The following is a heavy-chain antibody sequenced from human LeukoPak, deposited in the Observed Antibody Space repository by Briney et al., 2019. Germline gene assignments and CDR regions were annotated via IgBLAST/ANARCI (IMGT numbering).Heavy chain of an antibody. CDR3: ARELSEAAPL. J-gene: IGHJ4*02. V-gene: IGHV3-21*01. CDR2: VSSGGYV. CDR1: GFTFSRYT. D-gene: IGHD3-16*02. Sequence: PGGSLGLSCEASGFTFSRYTMNWVRQAPGKGLEWVSSVSSGGYVYYEESLKGRFTVSRDNAGNSLSLQMNSLRAEDTAIYYCARELSEAAPLWGQGTLVTVSS.